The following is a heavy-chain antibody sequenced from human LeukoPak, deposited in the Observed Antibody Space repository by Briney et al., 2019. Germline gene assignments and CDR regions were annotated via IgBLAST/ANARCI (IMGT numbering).Heavy chain of an antibody. CDR3: ARASGIDWYFDL. Sequence: GGSLRLSCAASGFTFSSYWMHWVRQVPGKGLVWVSHINSDGSSTNYADSVKGRFTISRDNAKNTLYLQMNSLRAEDTAVYYCARASGIDWYFDLWGRGTLVTVSS. D-gene: IGHD1-26*01. CDR2: INSDGSST. CDR1: GFTFSSYW. V-gene: IGHV3-74*01. J-gene: IGHJ2*01.